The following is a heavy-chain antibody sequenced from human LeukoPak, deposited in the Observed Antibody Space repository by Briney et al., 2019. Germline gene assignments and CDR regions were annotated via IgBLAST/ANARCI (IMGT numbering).Heavy chain of an antibody. CDR3: ARGQGWRCSSTSCYGWFDP. D-gene: IGHD2-2*01. V-gene: IGHV4-34*01. CDR1: GESFSGYY. J-gene: IGHJ5*02. CDR2: TNHSGST. Sequence: SQTLTLTCAVYGESFSGYYWSWIRQPPGKGLEWMGETNHSGSTNYNPSLKSRVTISATTSKNQSALKQRSGTAADTAVYYCARGQGWRCSSTSCYGWFDPWGQGTLVTVTS.